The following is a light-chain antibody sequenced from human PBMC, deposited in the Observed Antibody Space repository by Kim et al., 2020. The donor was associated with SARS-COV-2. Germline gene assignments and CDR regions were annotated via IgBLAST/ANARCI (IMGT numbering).Light chain of an antibody. V-gene: IGKV3-20*01. J-gene: IGKJ2*03. CDR3: QQYGGSPPYS. CDR2: GAS. CDR1: QIVSGN. Sequence: SPPAEGPTPACRARQIVSGNVVRYRQKPVQAPRLLINGASSRATCIPDRFSGSGSATDFTLAISRLEPEDFAVYYCQQYGGSPPYSFGQGTKLEIK.